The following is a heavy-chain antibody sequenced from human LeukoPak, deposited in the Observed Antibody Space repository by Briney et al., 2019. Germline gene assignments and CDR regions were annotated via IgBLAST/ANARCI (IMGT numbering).Heavy chain of an antibody. J-gene: IGHJ4*02. CDR1: GFTFSSYE. CDR3: ARGWISDSFDY. CDR2: ISSSGSNI. Sequence: GGSLRLSCAASGFTFSSYEMNWVRQAPGKGLEWVSYISSSGSNIYYADSVKGRFTISRDNAKNSLYLQMNSRRAEDTAVYYCARGWISDSFDYWGQGTLVTVSS. D-gene: IGHD5-12*01. V-gene: IGHV3-48*03.